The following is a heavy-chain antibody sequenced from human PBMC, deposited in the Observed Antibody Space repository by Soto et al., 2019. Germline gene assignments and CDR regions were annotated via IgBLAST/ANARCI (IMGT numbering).Heavy chain of an antibody. V-gene: IGHV1-8*01. J-gene: IGHJ6*02. CDR2: MNPNSGNT. CDR1: GYTFTSYD. D-gene: IGHD5-18*01. Sequence: ASVKVSCKASGYTFTSYDINWVRQATGQGLEWMGWMNPNSGNTGYAQKFQGRVTMTMNTSISTAYMELSSLRSEDTAVYYCARDQAGYSYGYWNGMDVWGQGTTVTVSS. CDR3: ARDQAGYSYGYWNGMDV.